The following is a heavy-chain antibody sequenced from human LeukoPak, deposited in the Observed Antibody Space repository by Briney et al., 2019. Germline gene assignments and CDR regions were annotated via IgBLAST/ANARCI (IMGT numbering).Heavy chain of an antibody. J-gene: IGHJ4*02. CDR1: GFTFSNYW. D-gene: IGHD2-2*02. CDR3: AKGRFVSRYCSSTSCYTAFDY. CDR2: IKPDGGEK. Sequence: QSGGSLRLSCAASGFTFSNYWMTWVRQAPGKGLEWVANIKPDGGEKYYVDSVKGRFTISRDNAKNSLYLQMNSLRAEDTAVYYCAKGRFVSRYCSSTSCYTAFDYWGQGTLVTVSS. V-gene: IGHV3-7*01.